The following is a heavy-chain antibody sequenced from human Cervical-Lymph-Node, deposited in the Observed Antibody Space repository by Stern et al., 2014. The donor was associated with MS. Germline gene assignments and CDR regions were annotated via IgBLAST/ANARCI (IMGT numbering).Heavy chain of an antibody. CDR2: IHDSGST. D-gene: IGHD1-26*01. Sequence: QVQLVESGPGLVKPSQTLSLTCTVSGGSISSSGYYWSWIRQPADKGLEWIGRIHDSGSTYYNPSLKSRVTISMDTAQNQFSLNLTSVTAADTAVYYCATTRWDLFTWNWFDPWGQGTLVTVSS. J-gene: IGHJ5*02. CDR3: ATTRWDLFTWNWFDP. V-gene: IGHV4-61*02. CDR1: GGSISSSGYY.